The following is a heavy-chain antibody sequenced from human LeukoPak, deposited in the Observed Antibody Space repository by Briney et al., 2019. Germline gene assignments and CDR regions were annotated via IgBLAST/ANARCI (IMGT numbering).Heavy chain of an antibody. Sequence: SETLSLTCTVSGGSISGYYWSWIRQPPGKGLEWIGYIYYSGSTNYNPSLKSRVTISVDTSKNQFSLKLSSVTAADTAVYYCARVGLRFLEWLPHFDYWGQGTLVTVSS. CDR1: GGSISGYY. CDR2: IYYSGST. CDR3: ARVGLRFLEWLPHFDY. J-gene: IGHJ4*02. D-gene: IGHD3-3*01. V-gene: IGHV4-59*01.